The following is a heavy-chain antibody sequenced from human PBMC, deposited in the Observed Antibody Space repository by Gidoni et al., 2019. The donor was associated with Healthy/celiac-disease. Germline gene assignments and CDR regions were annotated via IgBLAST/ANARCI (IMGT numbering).Heavy chain of an antibody. CDR3: ARGKRPLAVGATMPFDY. Sequence: QVQLVASGGGVVQPGRSLRLSCAASGFTFSSYAMHWVRQAPGKGLEWVAVISYDGSNKYYADSVKGRFTISRDNSKNTLYLQMNSLRAEDTAVYYCARGKRPLAVGATMPFDYWGQGTLVTVSS. V-gene: IGHV3-30-3*01. CDR2: ISYDGSNK. D-gene: IGHD1-26*01. CDR1: GFTFSSYA. J-gene: IGHJ4*02.